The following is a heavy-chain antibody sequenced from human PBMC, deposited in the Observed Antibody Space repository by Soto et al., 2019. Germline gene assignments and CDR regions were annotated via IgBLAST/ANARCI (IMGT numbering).Heavy chain of an antibody. CDR3: ARVRSGFWSGYPWVDV. J-gene: IGHJ6*01. CDR1: GGTFSSYA. D-gene: IGHD3-3*01. V-gene: IGHV1-69*01. CDR2: IIPIFGTA. Sequence: QVQLVQSGAEVKKPGSSVKVSCKASGGTFSSYAISWVRQAPGQGLEWMGGIIPIFGTANYAQKFQGRVTITADESTSTAYMELSSRRSEDTAVQYCARVRSGFWSGYPWVDVWEQGPKVTASS.